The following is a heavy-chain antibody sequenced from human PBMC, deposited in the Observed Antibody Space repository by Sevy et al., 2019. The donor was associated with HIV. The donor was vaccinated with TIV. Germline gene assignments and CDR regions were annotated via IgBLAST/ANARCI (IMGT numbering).Heavy chain of an antibody. CDR3: AKDRVLELGDAFDI. Sequence: GGSLRLSCAASGFTFSSYAMNWVRQAPGKGLEWVSGLSGNGGSTNYADSVKGRFTISRVNSKNTLYLQMNSLRAEDTAIYHCAKDRVLELGDAFDIWGQGTMVTVSS. CDR1: GFTFSSYA. D-gene: IGHD1-26*01. V-gene: IGHV3-23*01. J-gene: IGHJ3*02. CDR2: LSGNGGST.